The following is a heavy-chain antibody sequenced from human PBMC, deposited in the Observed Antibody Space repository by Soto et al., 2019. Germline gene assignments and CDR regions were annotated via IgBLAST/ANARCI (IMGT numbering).Heavy chain of an antibody. D-gene: IGHD3-3*01. CDR1: GYSFTSYW. CDR2: IYPGDSDT. J-gene: IGHJ6*02. V-gene: IGHV5-51*01. Sequence: PGESLKFSCKGSGYSFTSYWIGWVRQMPGKGLEWMGIIYPGDSDTRYSPSFQGQVTISADKSISTAYLQWSSLKASDTAMYYCARRRSHPNFRFLAMGMDVWGQGTTVTVSS. CDR3: ARRRSHPNFRFLAMGMDV.